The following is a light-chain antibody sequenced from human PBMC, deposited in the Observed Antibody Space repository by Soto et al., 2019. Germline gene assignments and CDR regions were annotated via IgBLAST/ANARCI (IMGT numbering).Light chain of an antibody. Sequence: DIQMTQSPSTLSASVGDRVTITCRASQSISNWLAWYQQKPGKAPNLLIYKASSLESGVPSRFSGSGYGTAFTLTINSLQPDDFANYYCQQYNNYASFGQGTKVEIK. CDR2: KAS. J-gene: IGKJ1*01. V-gene: IGKV1-5*03. CDR1: QSISNW. CDR3: QQYNNYAS.